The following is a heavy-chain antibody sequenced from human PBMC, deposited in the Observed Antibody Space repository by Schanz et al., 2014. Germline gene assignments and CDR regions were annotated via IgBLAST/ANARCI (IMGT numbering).Heavy chain of an antibody. CDR2: IIPILGIA. Sequence: VQLVQSGAEVKRPGASVRVSCKASGYTFISYGIKWVRQAPGQGLEWMGRIIPILGIANYAQKFQGRVTITADRSTSTAYMELSSLRSEDTAVYYCARGYGDSPTDFWGQGTLVTVSS. CDR1: GYTFISYG. J-gene: IGHJ4*02. D-gene: IGHD4-17*01. V-gene: IGHV1-69*09. CDR3: ARGYGDSPTDF.